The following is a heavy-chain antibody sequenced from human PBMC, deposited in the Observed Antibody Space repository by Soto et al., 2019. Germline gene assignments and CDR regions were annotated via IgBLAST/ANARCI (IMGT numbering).Heavy chain of an antibody. V-gene: IGHV3-74*01. J-gene: IGHJ5*02. D-gene: IGHD3-10*01. CDR2: INTDGSST. CDR3: ARGSSGSYTYFDP. CDR1: GFTFSSYW. Sequence: PGGSLRLSCAASGFTFSSYWMHWVRQAPGKGLVWVSRINTDGSSTFYAGSVRGRFTISRDDAENSLYLQMNSLRAEDTAVYYCARGSSGSYTYFDPWGQGTLVTVSS.